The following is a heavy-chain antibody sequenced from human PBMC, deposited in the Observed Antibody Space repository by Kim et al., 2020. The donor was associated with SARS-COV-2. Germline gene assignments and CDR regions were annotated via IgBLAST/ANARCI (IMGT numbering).Heavy chain of an antibody. D-gene: IGHD3-10*01. CDR3: ARDHNYGSGSYYPGY. CDR2: IKQDGSEK. J-gene: IGHJ4*02. Sequence: GGSLRLSCAASGFTFSSYWMSWVRQAPGKGLEWVANIKQDGSEKYYVDSVKGRFSISRDNAKNSLYLQMNSLRAEDTAVYYCARDHNYGSGSYYPGYWGQGTLVTVSS. CDR1: GFTFSSYW. V-gene: IGHV3-7*01.